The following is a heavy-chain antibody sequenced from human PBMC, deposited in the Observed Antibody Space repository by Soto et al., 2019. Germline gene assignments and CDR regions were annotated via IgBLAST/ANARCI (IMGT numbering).Heavy chain of an antibody. Sequence: AGGSLRLSCGGSGFTFSSYSMNWVRQAPGKGVEWVSYISSSSSTIYYADSGKGRFAISRDNAKNSLYLQMNSLRAEDTAVYYCARALSLYPGIWGKGTMVTVSS. CDR3: ARALSLYPGI. J-gene: IGHJ3*02. D-gene: IGHD2-8*01. V-gene: IGHV3-48*01. CDR1: GFTFSSYS. CDR2: ISSSSSTI.